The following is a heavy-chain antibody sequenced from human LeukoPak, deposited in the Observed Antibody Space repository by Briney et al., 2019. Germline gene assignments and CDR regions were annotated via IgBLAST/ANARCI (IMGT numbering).Heavy chain of an antibody. V-gene: IGHV1-8*03. CDR2: INPYSGNT. CDR1: GYTFTSYD. J-gene: IGHJ5*02. CDR3: ARGQYTSTWYRGSRWFDP. Sequence: GASVKVSCRASGYTFTSYDINWVRQATGQGLEWMGWINPYSGNTGYAQKFQGRVTITSNTSISTAYMELSNLTSEDTAVYYCARGQYTSTWYRGSRWFDPWGQGTLVTVSS. D-gene: IGHD6-13*01.